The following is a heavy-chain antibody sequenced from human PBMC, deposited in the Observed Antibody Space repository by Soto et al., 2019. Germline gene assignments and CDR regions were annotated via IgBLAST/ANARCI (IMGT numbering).Heavy chain of an antibody. CDR2: ISYTGSA. V-gene: IGHV4-39*01. D-gene: IGHD1-20*01. CDR3: ARHRNWHDVFDY. J-gene: IGHJ4*02. CDR1: GGSISSSSSY. Sequence: PSETLSLACTVSGGSISSSSSYWGWLRQPPGKEQEWIGSISYTGSAYSNPSLRSRLTISVDTSKNQFSLKLSPVTAAETAVYYCARHRNWHDVFDYWGQGTLVTVSS.